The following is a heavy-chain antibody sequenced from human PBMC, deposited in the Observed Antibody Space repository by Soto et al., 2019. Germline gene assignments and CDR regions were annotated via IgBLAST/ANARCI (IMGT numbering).Heavy chain of an antibody. CDR2: INPNSGGT. Sequence: APVKVSCKASGSTFTGYYMHWVRQAPGQGLEWMGWINPNSGGTNYAQKFQGWVTMTRDTSISTAYMELSRLRSDDTAVYYCARAPLIYRGDYYYGMDVWGQGTTVTVSS. CDR3: ARAPLIYRGDYYYGMDV. D-gene: IGHD1-26*01. V-gene: IGHV1-2*04. J-gene: IGHJ6*02. CDR1: GSTFTGYY.